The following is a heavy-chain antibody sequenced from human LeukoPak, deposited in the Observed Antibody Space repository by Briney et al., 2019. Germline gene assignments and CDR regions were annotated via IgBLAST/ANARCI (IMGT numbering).Heavy chain of an antibody. D-gene: IGHD4-11*01. CDR3: ASTSDDYDY. V-gene: IGHV3-33*01. CDR2: IWYDGSNK. CDR1: GFTFSSYG. J-gene: IGHJ4*02. Sequence: PGGSLRLSCAASGFTFSSYGMHWVRQAPGKGLEWVAVIWYDGSNKYYADSVKGRFTISRDNSKNTLYLQMSSLRAEDTAVYYCASTSDDYDYWGQGTLVTVSS.